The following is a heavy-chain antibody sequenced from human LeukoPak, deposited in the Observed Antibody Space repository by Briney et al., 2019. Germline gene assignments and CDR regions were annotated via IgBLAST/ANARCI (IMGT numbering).Heavy chain of an antibody. D-gene: IGHD3-22*01. CDR1: GYTFTGYY. Sequence: VAAVKVSCKASGYTFTGYYMHWVRQAPGQGLGWMGGINPNSGGTNYAQKFQGRVTITMDTSISRAYMELRLLRSDETGVYYCARLLSLYDSSGYYWGDYWGQGTLVTVSS. CDR3: ARLLSLYDSSGYYWGDY. CDR2: INPNSGGT. J-gene: IGHJ4*02. V-gene: IGHV1-2*02.